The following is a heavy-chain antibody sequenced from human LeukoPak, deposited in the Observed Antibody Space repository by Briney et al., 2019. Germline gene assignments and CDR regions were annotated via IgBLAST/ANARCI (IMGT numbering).Heavy chain of an antibody. CDR3: ARGSYCSSTSCYSSSPMLFDI. D-gene: IGHD2-2*01. Sequence: GGSLRLSCAASGFTFSSYAMSWVRQAPGKGLEWVSGISWNSGSIGYADSVKGRFTISRDNAKNSLYLQMNSLRAEDTAVYYCARGSYCSSTSCYSSSPMLFDIWGQGTMVTVSS. V-gene: IGHV3-20*04. CDR1: GFTFSSYA. J-gene: IGHJ3*02. CDR2: ISWNSGSI.